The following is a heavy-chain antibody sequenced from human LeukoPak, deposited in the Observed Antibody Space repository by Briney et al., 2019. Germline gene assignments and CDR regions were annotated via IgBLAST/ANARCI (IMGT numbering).Heavy chain of an antibody. Sequence: GASVTVSFKASGGTFSIYAISWVRQAPGQGLEWMGRIIPILGIANYAQKFQGRVTITADKSTSTAYMELSSLRSEDTAVYYCASPTPGGYDRPLDYWGQGTLVTVSS. V-gene: IGHV1-69*04. D-gene: IGHD5-12*01. CDR2: IIPILGIA. J-gene: IGHJ4*02. CDR3: ASPTPGGYDRPLDY. CDR1: GGTFSIYA.